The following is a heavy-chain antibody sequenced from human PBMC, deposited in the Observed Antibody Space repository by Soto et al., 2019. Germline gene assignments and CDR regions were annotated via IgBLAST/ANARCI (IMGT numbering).Heavy chain of an antibody. CDR1: GGSFSGYY. CDR3: ASYYYDSSGYSAPDY. V-gene: IGHV4-34*01. CDR2: INHSGST. J-gene: IGHJ4*02. D-gene: IGHD3-22*01. Sequence: SETLSLTCAVYGGSFSGYYWSWIRQPPGKGLEWIGEINHSGSTNYNPSLKSRVTISVDTSKNQFSLKLSSVTAADTAVYYCASYYYDSSGYSAPDYWGQGTLVTSPQ.